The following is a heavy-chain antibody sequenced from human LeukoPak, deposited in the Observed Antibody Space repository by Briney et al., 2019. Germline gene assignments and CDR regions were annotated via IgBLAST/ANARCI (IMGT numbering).Heavy chain of an antibody. Sequence: GRSLRLSCAASGFTLNNYGMHWVRQAPGKRLEWVATISNDGSLEYYVDSVKGRFTISRDNAKNSLYLQMNSLRAEDTAVYYCARDLYGSSKDYWGQGTLVTVSS. CDR3: ARDLYGSSKDY. V-gene: IGHV3-30*03. CDR1: GFTLNNYG. D-gene: IGHD6-6*01. J-gene: IGHJ4*02. CDR2: ISNDGSLE.